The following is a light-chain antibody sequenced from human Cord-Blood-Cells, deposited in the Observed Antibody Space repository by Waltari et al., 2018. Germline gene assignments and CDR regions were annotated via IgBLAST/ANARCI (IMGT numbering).Light chain of an antibody. CDR3: MIWHSSAVV. Sequence: QAVRPRPSSLSPSPGASASLTCTWRRGMHVGTYRIYWYPRKPGSPPQYPLRYKSYADKQQLSGVPSRFSGSKHASSNAGILLIAGLQSEYESDYYCMIWHSSAVVFGGGTKLTVL. V-gene: IGLV5-45*03. J-gene: IGLJ2*01. CDR1: RGMHVGTYR. CDR2: YKSYADK.